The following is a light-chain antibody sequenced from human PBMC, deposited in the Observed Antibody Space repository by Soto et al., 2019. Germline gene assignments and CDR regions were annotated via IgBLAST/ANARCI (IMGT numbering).Light chain of an antibody. CDR2: AAS. V-gene: IGKV1-39*01. CDR3: QQSYSTPPG. J-gene: IGKJ4*01. CDR1: QSISSY. Sequence: DIQMTQSPSSLSASVGDRVTITCRASQSISSYLNWYQQKPGKAPKLLIYAASSLQSGVPSRFSGSGSGTDFTLTISSLQPEDFATYYCQQSYSTPPGFGGGTQLEIK.